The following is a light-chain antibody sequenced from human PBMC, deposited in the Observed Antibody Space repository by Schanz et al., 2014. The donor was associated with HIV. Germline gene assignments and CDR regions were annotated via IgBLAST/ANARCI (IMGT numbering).Light chain of an antibody. CDR3: QSYDGTLKAVV. Sequence: QSVLTQPPSASGAPGQRVTISCTGSSSNIGAGYDVHWYQQLPGTAPKFLISTDGGRPSGVPDRFSVSKSGALASLEIFGLRSEDEADYYCQSYDGTLKAVVVGGGTKLTVL. CDR1: SSNIGAGYD. J-gene: IGLJ2*01. V-gene: IGLV1-40*01. CDR2: TDG.